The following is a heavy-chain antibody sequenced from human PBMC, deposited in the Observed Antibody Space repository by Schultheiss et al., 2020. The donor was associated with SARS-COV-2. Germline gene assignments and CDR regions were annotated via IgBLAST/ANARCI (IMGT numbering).Heavy chain of an antibody. V-gene: IGHV3-7*01. CDR1: GFTFSSYW. CDR2: IKQDGSEK. D-gene: IGHD3-16*02. Sequence: GGSLRLSCAASGFTFSSYWMSWVRQAPGKGLEWVANIKQDGSEKYYVDSVKGRFTISRDNAKNSLYLQMNSLRAEDTAVYYCARDSLITFGGVIVKGAFDIWGQGTMVTVSS. J-gene: IGHJ3*02. CDR3: ARDSLITFGGVIVKGAFDI.